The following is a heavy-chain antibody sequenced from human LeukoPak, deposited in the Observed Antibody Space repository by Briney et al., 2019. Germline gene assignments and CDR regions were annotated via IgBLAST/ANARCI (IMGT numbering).Heavy chain of an antibody. CDR3: ARPYYDFWRSYYFDY. CDR2: IYTSGST. V-gene: IGHV4-61*02. D-gene: IGHD3-3*01. Sequence: PSETLSLTCTVSGGSISSGSYYWSWIRQPAGKGLEWIGRIYTSGSTNYNPSLKSRVTISVDTSKNQFSLKLSSVTAADTAVYYCARPYYDFWRSYYFDYWGQGTLVTVSS. CDR1: GGSISSGSYY. J-gene: IGHJ4*02.